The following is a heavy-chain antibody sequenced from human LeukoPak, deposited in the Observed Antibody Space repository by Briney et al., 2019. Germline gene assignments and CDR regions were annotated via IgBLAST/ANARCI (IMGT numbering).Heavy chain of an antibody. CDR1: GFTFSSYA. CDR3: ARGGSYLSAFDI. D-gene: IGHD1-26*01. V-gene: IGHV3-23*01. CDR2: ISGSGGST. J-gene: IGHJ3*02. Sequence: GGSLRLSCAASGFTFSSYAMSWVRQAPGKGLEWVTAISGSGGSTYYADSVKGRFTISRDNSKNTLYLQMNSLRAEDTAVYYCARGGSYLSAFDIWGQGTMVTVSS.